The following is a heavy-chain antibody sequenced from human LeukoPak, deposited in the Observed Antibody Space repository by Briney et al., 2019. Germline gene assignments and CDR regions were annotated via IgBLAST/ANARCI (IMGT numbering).Heavy chain of an antibody. Sequence: SSVKVSCKASGGAFSIYAVSWLRQAPGQGLEWIGGIIPILGIPNYAQKFQGRVTITADESTSTANMELSSLRSEDTAVYYCARGEQAGLWFGDTAFHHWGQGTLVTVSS. J-gene: IGHJ1*01. D-gene: IGHD3-10*01. CDR3: ARGEQAGLWFGDTAFHH. CDR1: GGAFSIYA. CDR2: IIPILGIP. V-gene: IGHV1-69*10.